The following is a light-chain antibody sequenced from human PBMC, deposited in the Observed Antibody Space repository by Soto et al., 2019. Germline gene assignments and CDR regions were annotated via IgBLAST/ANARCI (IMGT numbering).Light chain of an antibody. V-gene: IGLV2-14*03. CDR2: DVT. CDR1: SSDIGGYNY. J-gene: IGLJ1*01. CDR3: SSYTVSSTYV. Sequence: HSALTQPASVSGSPGQSITISCTGTSSDIGGYNYVSWYRQHPGKAPQLMIYDVTNRPSGVSNRFSGSKSGNTAPLTISGLRTEDEADYFCSSYTVSSTYVFGTGTKVTVL.